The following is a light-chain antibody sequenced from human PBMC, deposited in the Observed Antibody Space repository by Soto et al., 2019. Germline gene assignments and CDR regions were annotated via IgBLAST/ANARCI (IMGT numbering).Light chain of an antibody. CDR3: SSYAGSSTLVV. CDR2: DVS. J-gene: IGLJ2*01. V-gene: IGLV2-14*01. CDR1: SSDIGAYNF. Sequence: QSALTQPASVSGSPGQSITISCTGTSSDIGAYNFVSWYQQHPGKAPKLMIYDVSIRPSGVSHRFSGSKSGNTASLTISGLQAEDEADYYCSSYAGSSTLVVFGGGTKVTVL.